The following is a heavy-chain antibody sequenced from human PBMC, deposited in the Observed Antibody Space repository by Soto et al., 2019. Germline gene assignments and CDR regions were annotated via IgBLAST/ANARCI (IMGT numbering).Heavy chain of an antibody. CDR2: MSYDGTTK. CDR1: GFIFSNYV. V-gene: IGHV3-30-3*01. J-gene: IGHJ4*02. D-gene: IGHD3-10*01. Sequence: QVQLVESGGGVVQPGRSLRLSCAASGFIFSNYVMYWVRQAPGKGLEWVAFMSYDGTTKSYADSVKGRFTISRDNSQNTLDLQMNSLRPEDTGVYYCAREVLWARYFDYWAQGTLVTVSS. CDR3: AREVLWARYFDY.